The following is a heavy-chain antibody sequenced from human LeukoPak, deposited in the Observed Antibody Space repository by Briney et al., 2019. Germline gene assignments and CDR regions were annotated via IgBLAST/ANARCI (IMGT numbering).Heavy chain of an antibody. J-gene: IGHJ3*02. CDR3: ASPGGDVAAFDI. D-gene: IGHD3-10*01. CDR1: GGSISSSNW. Sequence: SETLSLTCAVSGGSISSSNWWSWVRQPPGKGLEWIGEIYHSGSTNYNPSLKSRVTISVDKSKNQFSLKLSSVTAADTAVYYCASPGGDVAAFDIWGQGTMVTVSS. V-gene: IGHV4-4*02. CDR2: IYHSGST.